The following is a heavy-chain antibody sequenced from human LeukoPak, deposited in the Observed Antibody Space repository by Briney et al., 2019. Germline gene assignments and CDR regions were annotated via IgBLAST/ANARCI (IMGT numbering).Heavy chain of an antibody. D-gene: IGHD3-22*01. J-gene: IGHJ4*02. CDR2: ISWNSGSI. V-gene: IGHV3-9*01. Sequence: PGRSLRLSCAASGFTFDDYVMHWVRQAPGKGLEWVSGISWNSGSIGYADSVKGRFTISRDNAKNSLYLQMNSLRAEDTALYYCAKARYYYDSSGYSNWGQGTLVTVSS. CDR1: GFTFDDYV. CDR3: AKARYYYDSSGYSN.